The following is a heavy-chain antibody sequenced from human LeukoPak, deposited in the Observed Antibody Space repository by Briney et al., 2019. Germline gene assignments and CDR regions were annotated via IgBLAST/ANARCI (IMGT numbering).Heavy chain of an antibody. CDR1: RFTFTSYR. J-gene: IGHJ4*02. D-gene: IGHD7-27*01. CDR2: ISSSSSYI. CDR3: ARDLSGDNNY. V-gene: IGHV3-21*01. Sequence: GSLRLSCAASRFTFTSYRMNWVRQAPGKGLEWVSSISSSSSYIYYADSVKGRFTISRDNAKNSLYLQMNSLRAEDTAVYYCARDLSGDNNYWGQGTLVTVSS.